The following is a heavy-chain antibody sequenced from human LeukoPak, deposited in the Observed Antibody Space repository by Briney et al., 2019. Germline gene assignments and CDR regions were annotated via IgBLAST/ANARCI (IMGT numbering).Heavy chain of an antibody. J-gene: IGHJ1*01. V-gene: IGHV3-7*01. CDR3: ATYSSSNGREFQY. CDR1: GFTFSNYW. D-gene: IGHD2-2*01. Sequence: GGSLRLSCAASGFTFSNYWMSWVRQAPGKGLEWVANIQQHGSETYYGDSVKGRFTISRDNAKNSLYLQMNSLRAEDTAVYYCATYSSSNGREFQYWGQGTLVTVSS. CDR2: IQQHGSET.